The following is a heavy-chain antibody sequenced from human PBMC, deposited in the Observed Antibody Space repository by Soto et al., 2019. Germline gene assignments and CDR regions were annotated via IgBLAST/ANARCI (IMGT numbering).Heavy chain of an antibody. J-gene: IGHJ4*02. V-gene: IGHV4-31*03. CDR2: IYYSGST. CDR1: GGSISSGGYY. Sequence: QVQLQESGPGLVKPSQTLSLTCTVSGGSISSGGYYWSWIRQHPGKGLEWIGYIYYSGSTYYNPXXKSRVTISVDXXKXQXXLKLSSVTAADTAVYYCARRKRWDCSSTSCYGFDYWGQGTLVTVSS. CDR3: ARRKRWDCSSTSCYGFDY. D-gene: IGHD2-2*01.